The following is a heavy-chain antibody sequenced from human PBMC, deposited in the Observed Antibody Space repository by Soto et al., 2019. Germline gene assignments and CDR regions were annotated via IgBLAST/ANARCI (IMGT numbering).Heavy chain of an antibody. CDR3: ARDIAVAGTWWFDP. Sequence: GGSLRLSCAASGFTFSSYSMNWVRQAPGKGLEWVSYISSSSSTIYYADSVKGRFTISRDNAKNSLYLQMNSLRAEDTAVYYCARDIAVAGTWWFDPWGQGTLVTVSS. V-gene: IGHV3-48*01. CDR2: ISSSSSTI. CDR1: GFTFSSYS. J-gene: IGHJ5*02. D-gene: IGHD6-19*01.